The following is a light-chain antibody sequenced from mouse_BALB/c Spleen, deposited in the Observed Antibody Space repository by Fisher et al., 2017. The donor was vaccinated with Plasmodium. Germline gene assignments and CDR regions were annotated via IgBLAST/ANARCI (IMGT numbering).Light chain of an antibody. J-gene: IGKJ5*01. V-gene: IGKV5-43*01. CDR2: YTS. CDR1: QSISNN. Sequence: DIVITQTPVTLSVTPGDSVSLSCWASQSISNNLHWCQQKSHESPRLLINYTSQSISGIPSRFSGSGSGTDFTLSINSVETEDFGMYFCQQSNSWPLTFGAGTKLELK. CDR3: QQSNSWPLT.